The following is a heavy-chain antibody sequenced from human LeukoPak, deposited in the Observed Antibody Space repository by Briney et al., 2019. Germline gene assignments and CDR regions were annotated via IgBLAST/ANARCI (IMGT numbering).Heavy chain of an antibody. D-gene: IGHD6-19*01. CDR2: INTNTGNP. CDR1: GYTFIAYY. J-gene: IGHJ4*02. Sequence: GASVKVSCRASGYTFIAYYMHWVRQAPGQGLEWMGWINTNTGNPTYAQGFTGRFVFSLDTSVSTAYLQISSLKAEDTAVYYCARDPVRSELTTQWLVSFQDYWGQGTLVTVSS. V-gene: IGHV7-4-1*02. CDR3: ARDPVRSELTTQWLVSFQDY.